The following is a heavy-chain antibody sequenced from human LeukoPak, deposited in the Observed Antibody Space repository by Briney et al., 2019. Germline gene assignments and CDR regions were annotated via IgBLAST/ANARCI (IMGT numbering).Heavy chain of an antibody. CDR2: ISGSGGDT. D-gene: IGHD3-22*01. CDR3: AKEGRLTVAAVVVENYFDY. J-gene: IGHJ4*02. CDR1: GFTFSSYA. V-gene: IGHV3-23*01. Sequence: PGGSLRLSCAASGFTFSSYAMSWVRQAPGKGLEWVSGISGSGGDTYYTDSVKGRFTISRDNSGTTVSLQMNSLTTDDTAVYFCAKEGRLTVAAVVVENYFDYWGQGTPVIVSA.